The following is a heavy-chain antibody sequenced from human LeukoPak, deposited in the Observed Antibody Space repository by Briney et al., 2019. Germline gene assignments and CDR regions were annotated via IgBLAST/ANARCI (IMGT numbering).Heavy chain of an antibody. V-gene: IGHV3-21*01. CDR2: ISSTGNYK. D-gene: IGHD6-19*01. J-gene: IGHJ4*02. Sequence: GGSLRLSCAASGFTFNSHGMNWVRQAPGKGMEWVSSISSTGNYKYYTDSVKGRFTISRDNAKNSLYLQMNSLRDEDTAVYFCARVGSGWWNDYWGQGTLVTVSS. CDR1: GFTFNSHG. CDR3: ARVGSGWWNDY.